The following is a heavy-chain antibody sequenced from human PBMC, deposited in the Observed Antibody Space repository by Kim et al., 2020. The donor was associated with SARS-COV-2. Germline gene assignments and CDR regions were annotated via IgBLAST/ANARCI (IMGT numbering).Heavy chain of an antibody. V-gene: IGHV1-2*02. Sequence: ASVKVSCKASGYTFSDYSMHWVRQAPGQGLEWMAWINPNSGGTNYAQKFQGRVTLTGDSSISTVYMEVSSLRIDDTAIYYCAKARGYRGYDRRGYFYYGLDVWGLGTRVTVS. CDR2: INPNSGGT. CDR3: AKARGYRGYDRRGYFYYGLDV. CDR1: GYTFSDYS. J-gene: IGHJ6*02. D-gene: IGHD5-12*01.